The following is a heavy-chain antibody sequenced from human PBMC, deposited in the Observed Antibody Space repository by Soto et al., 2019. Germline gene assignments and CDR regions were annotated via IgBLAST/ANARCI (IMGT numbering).Heavy chain of an antibody. J-gene: IGHJ3*02. V-gene: IGHV1-18*01. D-gene: IGHD6-13*01. CDR3: ARSGWQLVQGYDAFDI. Sequence: ASVKVSCKASGYTFTSYGISWVLQAPGQGLEWMGWISAYNGNTNYAQKLQGRVTMTTDTSTSTAYMELRSLRSDDTAVYYCARSGWQLVQGYDAFDIWGQGTMVTVSS. CDR2: ISAYNGNT. CDR1: GYTFTSYG.